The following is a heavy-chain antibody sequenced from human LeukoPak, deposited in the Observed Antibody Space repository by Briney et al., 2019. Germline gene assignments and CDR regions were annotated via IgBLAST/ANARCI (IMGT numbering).Heavy chain of an antibody. V-gene: IGHV3-30-3*01. CDR3: ARDLLGMDV. J-gene: IGHJ6*02. CDR2: ILFDGSNK. CDR1: GFTFNNYA. Sequence: GASLRLACAASGFTFNNYAMHWVRQAPGKGLEWVAVILFDGSNKYTDSVKGRFTISRDNSKNTLYLQMNSLRAEDTAVYYCARDLLGMDVWGQGTTVTVSS.